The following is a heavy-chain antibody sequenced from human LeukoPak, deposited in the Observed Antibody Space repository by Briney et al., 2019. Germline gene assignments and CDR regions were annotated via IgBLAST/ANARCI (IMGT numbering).Heavy chain of an antibody. V-gene: IGHV1-2*02. D-gene: IGHD6-19*01. Sequence: ASVKVSCKASGYTFTGYYMHWVRQAPGQGLEWMGWINPNSGGTNYAQKFQGRVTMTRDTSISTAYMELSRLRSDDTAVYYCARDLDSSGWYFDFWGQGILVTVSS. CDR2: INPNSGGT. J-gene: IGHJ4*02. CDR3: ARDLDSSGWYFDF. CDR1: GYTFTGYY.